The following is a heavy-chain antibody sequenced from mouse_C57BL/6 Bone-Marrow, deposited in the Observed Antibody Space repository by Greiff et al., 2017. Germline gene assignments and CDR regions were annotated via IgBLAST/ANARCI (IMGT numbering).Heavy chain of an antibody. CDR3: ASAGSSYLRSRYGDV. D-gene: IGHD1-1*01. CDR1: GYAFSSSW. CDR2: IYPGDGDT. V-gene: IGHV1-82*01. J-gene: IGHJ1*03. Sequence: QVQLQQSGPELVKPGASVKISCKASGYAFSSSWMNWVKQRPGKGLEWIGRIYPGDGDTNYNGKFKGKATLTADKSSSTAYMHISSLTSEDSAVYFCASAGSSYLRSRYGDVGGRGTAATVSA.